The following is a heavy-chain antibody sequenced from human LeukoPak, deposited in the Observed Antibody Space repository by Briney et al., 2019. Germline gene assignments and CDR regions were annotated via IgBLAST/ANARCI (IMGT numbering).Heavy chain of an antibody. J-gene: IGHJ4*02. CDR3: AREAPVWQLALDY. CDR1: GFTFSSYG. V-gene: IGHV3-33*01. D-gene: IGHD6-6*01. Sequence: GRSLRLSCAASGFTFSSYGMHWVRQAPGKGLEWVAVIWYDGSNKYYADSVKGRFTISRDNSKNTLYLQMNSLRAEDTAVYYCAREAPVWQLALDYWGQGTLVTVSS. CDR2: IWYDGSNK.